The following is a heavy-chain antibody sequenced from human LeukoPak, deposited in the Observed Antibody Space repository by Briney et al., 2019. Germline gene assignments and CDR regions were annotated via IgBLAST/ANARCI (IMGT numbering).Heavy chain of an antibody. V-gene: IGHV3-20*01. Sequence: GGSLRLSCAASGFTFSSYSMNWVRQAPGKGLEWVSGINWNGGSTGYADSVKGRFTISRDNAKNSLYLQMNSLRAEDTALYHCARIAYDDSSGYPVGAFDIWGQGTMVTVSS. CDR1: GFTFSSYS. CDR3: ARIAYDDSSGYPVGAFDI. J-gene: IGHJ3*02. CDR2: INWNGGST. D-gene: IGHD3-22*01.